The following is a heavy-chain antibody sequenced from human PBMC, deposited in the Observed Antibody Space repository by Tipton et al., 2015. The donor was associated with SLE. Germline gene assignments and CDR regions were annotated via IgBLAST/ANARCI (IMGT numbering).Heavy chain of an antibody. CDR1: GGSISRGGHY. J-gene: IGHJ2*01. CDR3: ARGGGNANWYFDL. CDR2: ISSTGFT. Sequence: PGLVKPSETLSLTCTVSGGSISRGGHYWSWIRQPAGKGLEWIGRISSTGFTAYNPSLKSRVTISVDTSKNQFSLKLGSVTAADTAVYYCARGGGNANWYFDLWGRGTLVTVSS. D-gene: IGHD4-23*01. V-gene: IGHV4-61*10.